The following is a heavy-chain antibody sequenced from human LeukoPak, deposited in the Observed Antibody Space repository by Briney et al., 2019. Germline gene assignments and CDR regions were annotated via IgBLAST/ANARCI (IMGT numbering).Heavy chain of an antibody. V-gene: IGHV3-21*01. CDR1: GFTFSSYS. D-gene: IGHD4-17*01. CDR3: AKSHPPTVTTEEGEYLQH. Sequence: PGGSLRLSCAASGFTFSSYSMNWVRQAPGKGLEWVSSISSSSSYIYYADSVKGRFTIYRDNFKNTVYLQMNSLRAEETAVYYCAKSHPPTVTTEEGEYLQHWGQGTLVTVSS. CDR2: ISSSSSYI. J-gene: IGHJ1*01.